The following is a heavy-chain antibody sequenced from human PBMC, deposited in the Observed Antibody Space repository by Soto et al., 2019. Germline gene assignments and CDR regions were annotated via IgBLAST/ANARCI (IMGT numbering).Heavy chain of an antibody. CDR1: GASISSGPFY. D-gene: IGHD3-10*02. Sequence: QVQLRESGPGLVEPSQTLSLTCTISGASISSGPFYWGWIRQHPGQGLEWIGHIYYLGDTFYNPSLKSRAFISVDSSVNQFSLKLIFVTAADTAVYYCARVQNVVRGVRWFDPWGQGILVTVSS. CDR2: IYYLGDT. J-gene: IGHJ5*02. CDR3: ARVQNVVRGVRWFDP. V-gene: IGHV4-31*03.